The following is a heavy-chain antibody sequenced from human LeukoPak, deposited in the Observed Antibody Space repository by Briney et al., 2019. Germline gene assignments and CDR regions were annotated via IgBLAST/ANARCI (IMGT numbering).Heavy chain of an antibody. CDR1: GYTFTSYG. D-gene: IGHD6-19*01. V-gene: IGHV1-18*01. J-gene: IGHJ3*02. CDR2: ISAYNGNT. Sequence: ASVKVSCKASGYTFTSYGISWVRQAPGQGLEWMGWISAYNGNTNYAQKLQGRVTMTTDTSTSTAYMELRSLRSDDTALYYCARMGSGWYRDAFDIWGQGTMVTVSS. CDR3: ARMGSGWYRDAFDI.